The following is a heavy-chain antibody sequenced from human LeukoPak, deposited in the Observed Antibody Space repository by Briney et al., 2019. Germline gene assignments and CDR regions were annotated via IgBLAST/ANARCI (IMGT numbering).Heavy chain of an antibody. CDR2: ISAYNGNT. J-gene: IGHJ4*02. CDR1: GYTFTSYG. D-gene: IGHD3-3*01. CDR3: ARVNDFWSALTY. Sequence: GASVKVSFKASGYTFTSYGISWVRQAPGQGREWMGWISAYNGNTNYAQKLQGRVTMTTDTSTSTAYMELRSLRSDDTAVYYCARVNDFWSALTYWGQGTLVTVSS. V-gene: IGHV1-18*01.